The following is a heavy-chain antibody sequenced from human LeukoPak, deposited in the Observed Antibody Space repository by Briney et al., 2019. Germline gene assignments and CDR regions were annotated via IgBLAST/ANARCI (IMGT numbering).Heavy chain of an antibody. Sequence: ASVTVSCMASGYTFINQVISWVRQAAGQGVEWVGWISPFNGKTDYAQKFQDRFTMTTDTSTTTAYLDLRSLTPGDTALYYCARGGSGSYFDYWGQGTLVTVSS. V-gene: IGHV1-18*01. J-gene: IGHJ4*02. CDR3: ARGGSGSYFDY. CDR1: GYTFINQV. D-gene: IGHD3-10*01. CDR2: ISPFNGKT.